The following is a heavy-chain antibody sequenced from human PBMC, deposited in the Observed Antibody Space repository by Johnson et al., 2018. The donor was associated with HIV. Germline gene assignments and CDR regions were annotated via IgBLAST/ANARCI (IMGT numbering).Heavy chain of an antibody. V-gene: IGHV3-66*03. J-gene: IGHJ3*01. CDR1: GFTVSSNY. D-gene: IGHD3-10*01. Sequence: VQLVESGGGLIQPGGSLRLSCAASGFTVSSNYMNWVRQAPGKGLEWVSVIYSGGSTYYADSVKGRFTISRDNSKNTLDLQMNSLTIEDTAVFYCAKTRMGGILDAFDLWGQGTMVIVS. CDR2: IYSGGST. CDR3: AKTRMGGILDAFDL.